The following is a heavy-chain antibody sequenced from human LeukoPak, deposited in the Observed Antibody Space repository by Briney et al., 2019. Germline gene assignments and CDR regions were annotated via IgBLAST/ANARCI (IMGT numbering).Heavy chain of an antibody. CDR1: GFTFSSYA. CDR3: AKVIRGDDSSGYYPSPPFDY. D-gene: IGHD3-22*01. V-gene: IGHV3-64*04. Sequence: GGSLRLSCSASGFTFSSYAMHWVRQAPGKGLEYVSAISSNGGSTYYADSVKGRFTISRDNSKNTLYLQMNSLRAEDTAVYYCAKVIRGDDSSGYYPSPPFDYWGQGTLVTVSS. CDR2: ISSNGGST. J-gene: IGHJ4*02.